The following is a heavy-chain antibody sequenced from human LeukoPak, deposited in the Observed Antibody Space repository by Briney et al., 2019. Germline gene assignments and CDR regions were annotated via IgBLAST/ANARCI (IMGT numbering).Heavy chain of an antibody. CDR1: GGSISSGSYY. CDR3: ARTPGSRGFLEWSNWFDP. V-gene: IGHV4-61*02. Sequence: SQTLSLTCTVSGGSISSGSYYWSWIRQPAGKGLEWIGRIYTSGSTNYNPSLKSRVTISVDTSKNQFSLKLSSVTAADTAVYYCARTPGSRGFLEWSNWFDPWGQGTLVTVSS. J-gene: IGHJ5*02. CDR2: IYTSGST. D-gene: IGHD3-3*01.